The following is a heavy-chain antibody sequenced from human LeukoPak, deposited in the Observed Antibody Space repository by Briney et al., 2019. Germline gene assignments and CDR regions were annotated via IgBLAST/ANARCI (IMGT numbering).Heavy chain of an antibody. CDR3: ARVPSTMVRGVIIVYFDY. J-gene: IGHJ4*02. CDR2: ISAYNGNT. D-gene: IGHD3-10*01. CDR1: GYTFTSYG. Sequence: ASVKVSCKASGYTFTSYGISWVRQAPGQGLEWMGWISAYNGNTNYAQKLQGRVTMTTDTSTSTAYMELRSLRSDDTAVYYCARVPSTMVRGVIIVYFDYWGQGTLVTVSS. V-gene: IGHV1-18*01.